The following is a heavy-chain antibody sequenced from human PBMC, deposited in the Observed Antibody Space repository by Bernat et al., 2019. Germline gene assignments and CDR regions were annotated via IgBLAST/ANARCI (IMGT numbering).Heavy chain of an antibody. CDR2: IIPIFGTA. D-gene: IGHD3-16*01. CDR1: GGTFSSYA. CDR3: AGGGPRDDYIWGSYSDY. J-gene: IGHJ4*02. Sequence: QVQLVQSGAEVKKPGSSVKVSCKASGGTFSSYAISWVRQAPGQGLEWMGGIIPIFGTANYAQKFQGRVTITADESTSTAYMELSSLRSEDTAVYYCAGGGPRDDYIWGSYSDYWGQGTLVTVSS. V-gene: IGHV1-69*01.